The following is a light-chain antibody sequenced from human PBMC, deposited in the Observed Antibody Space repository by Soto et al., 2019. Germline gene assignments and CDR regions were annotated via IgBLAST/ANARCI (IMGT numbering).Light chain of an antibody. V-gene: IGKV3-11*01. CDR2: DAS. J-gene: IGKJ2*01. CDR1: QSVSSY. Sequence: EIVLTQSPATLSLSPGDRATLSCRASQSVSSYLAWYQQKPGQAPRLLIYDASNRATGIPARFSGSGSGTDVTLTISSRAPEDFAVYYCQQRSNWPPYTFGQGTQLEIK. CDR3: QQRSNWPPYT.